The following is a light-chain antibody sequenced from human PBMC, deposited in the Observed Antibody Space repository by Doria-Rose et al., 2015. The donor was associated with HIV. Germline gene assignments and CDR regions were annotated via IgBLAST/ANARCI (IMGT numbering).Light chain of an antibody. J-gene: IGKJ1*01. CDR3: QQSYRTPRT. CDR1: QSMSNY. CDR2: TAS. V-gene: IGKV1-39*01. Sequence: TQSPSSLSASVGDRVTITCRASQSMSNYLNWYQQKPGEAPKLLIYTASSLQSGVPSRFSGSGSGTDFTLTISSLQPEDFATYYCQQSYRTPRTFGQGTKVEIK.